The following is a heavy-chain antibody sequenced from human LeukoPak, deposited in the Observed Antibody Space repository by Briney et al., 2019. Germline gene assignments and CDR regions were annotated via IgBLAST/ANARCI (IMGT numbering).Heavy chain of an antibody. CDR3: ARLTRGIVATLFDY. Sequence: SETLSLTCTVSGDSITSADYYWGWIRQSAGKGLEWIGRIYTTGSTSYNPSLRTRVTISVDTSRNQFSLNLSSVTAADTAVYYCARLTRGIVATLFDYWGQGTLVTVSS. CDR2: IYTTGST. CDR1: GDSITSADYY. J-gene: IGHJ4*02. D-gene: IGHD5-12*01. V-gene: IGHV4-61*02.